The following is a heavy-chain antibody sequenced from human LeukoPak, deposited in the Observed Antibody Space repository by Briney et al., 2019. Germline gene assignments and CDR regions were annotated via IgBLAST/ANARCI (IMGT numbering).Heavy chain of an antibody. V-gene: IGHV3-9*01. CDR3: AKAYSSAGGAFDI. D-gene: IGHD6-19*01. CDR2: ISWNSGSI. Sequence: GGSLRLSCAASGFTFDDYAMHWVRQAPGKGLEWVSGISWNSGSIGYADSVKGRFTISRDNAKNSLYLQMNSLRPEDTALYYCAKAYSSAGGAFDIWGQGTTVTVSS. CDR1: GFTFDDYA. J-gene: IGHJ3*02.